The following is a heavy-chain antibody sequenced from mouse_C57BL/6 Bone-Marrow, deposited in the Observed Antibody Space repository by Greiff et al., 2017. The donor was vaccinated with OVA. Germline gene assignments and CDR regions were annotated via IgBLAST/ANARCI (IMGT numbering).Heavy chain of an antibody. V-gene: IGHV5-6*01. Sequence: EVQLVESVGDLVKPGGSLKLSCAASGFTFSSYGMSWVRQTPDKRLEWVATISSGGSYTYYPDSVKGRFTISRDNAKKTLYLQMSSLKSEDTAMYYCARQRFTTVVARDWYFDVWGTGTTVTVSS. CDR1: GFTFSSYG. CDR3: ARQRFTTVVARDWYFDV. D-gene: IGHD1-1*01. CDR2: ISSGGSYT. J-gene: IGHJ1*03.